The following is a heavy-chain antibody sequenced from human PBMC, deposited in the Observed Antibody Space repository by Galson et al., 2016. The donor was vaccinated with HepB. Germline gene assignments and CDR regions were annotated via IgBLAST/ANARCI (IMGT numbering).Heavy chain of an antibody. V-gene: IGHV4-39*07. J-gene: IGHJ4*02. CDR1: DGSVSSGNYY. Sequence: SETLSLTCTVSDGSVSSGNYYWSWIRQPPGKGLEWIGGIYYSGSTSYNPSLKSRVTISVDTSKKQFSLRLNSVTAADTAVYSWARSRLWAPIDYWGQGTLVPVSS. CDR2: IYYSGST. D-gene: IGHD3-16*01. CDR3: ARSRLWAPIDY.